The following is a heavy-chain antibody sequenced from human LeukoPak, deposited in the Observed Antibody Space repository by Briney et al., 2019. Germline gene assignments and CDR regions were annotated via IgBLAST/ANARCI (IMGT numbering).Heavy chain of an antibody. CDR2: IYTSGST. J-gene: IGHJ4*02. D-gene: IGHD5-24*01. CDR3: ARGRVEMATIDFDY. Sequence: PSQTLSLTCTVSGGSISSGSYYWSWIRQPAGKGLEWIGRIYTSGSTNYNPSLESRVTISVDTSKNQFSLKLSSVTAADTAMYYCARGRVEMATIDFDYWGQGTLVTVSS. V-gene: IGHV4-61*02. CDR1: GGSISSGSYY.